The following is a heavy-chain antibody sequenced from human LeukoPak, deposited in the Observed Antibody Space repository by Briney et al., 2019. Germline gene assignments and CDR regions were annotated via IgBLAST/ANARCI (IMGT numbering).Heavy chain of an antibody. J-gene: IGHJ3*02. Sequence: PGGSLRLSCAASGFTFDDYAMHWVRQAPGKGLEWVSGISWNSGSIGYADSVKGRFTISRDNAKNSLYLQMNSLRAKDTALYYCAKALRRGAFDIWGQGTMVTVSS. CDR1: GFTFDDYA. CDR3: AKALRRGAFDI. CDR2: ISWNSGSI. D-gene: IGHD4-17*01. V-gene: IGHV3-9*01.